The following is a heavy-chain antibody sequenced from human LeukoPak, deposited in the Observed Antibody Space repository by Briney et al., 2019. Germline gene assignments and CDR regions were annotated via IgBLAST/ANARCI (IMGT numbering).Heavy chain of an antibody. CDR1: GFTFSSYW. J-gene: IGHJ4*02. CDR2: IKQDGSEK. Sequence: TGGSLRLSCAASGFTFSSYWMSRVRQAPGKGLEWVANIKQDGSEKYYVDSVKGRFTISRDNAKNSLYLQMNSLRAEDTAVYYCARGSQQLWDYYFDYWGQGTLVTVSS. CDR3: ARGSQQLWDYYFDY. V-gene: IGHV3-7*01. D-gene: IGHD6-13*01.